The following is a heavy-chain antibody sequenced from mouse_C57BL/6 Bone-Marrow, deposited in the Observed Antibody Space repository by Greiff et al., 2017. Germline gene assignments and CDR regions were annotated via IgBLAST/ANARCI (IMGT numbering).Heavy chain of an antibody. D-gene: IGHD2-1*01. J-gene: IGHJ3*01. CDR1: GYSITSGYY. Sequence: EVKLVESGPGLVKPSQSLSLTCSVTGYSITSGYYWNWIRQFPGNKLEWMGYISYDGSNNYNPSLKNRISITRDTSKNQFFLKLNSVTTEDTATYYCARPIYYGNYGFAYWGQGTLVTGSA. V-gene: IGHV3-6*01. CDR2: ISYDGSN. CDR3: ARPIYYGNYGFAY.